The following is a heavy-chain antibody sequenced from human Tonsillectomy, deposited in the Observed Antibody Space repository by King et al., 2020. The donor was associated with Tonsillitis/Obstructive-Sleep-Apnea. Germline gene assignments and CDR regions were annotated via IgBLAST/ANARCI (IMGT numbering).Heavy chain of an antibody. CDR1: GFSLSNARMG. Sequence: VTLKESGPVLVKPTETLTLTCTFSGFSLSNARMGVSWIRQPPGKALEWLAHIFSNDEKSYSTPLKSRLTISKDTSKSQVGLTMANMDPVDTATYYLARILAEAGGLMGPRDYCDYWGQGTLVTVSS. CDR3: ARILAEAGGLMGPRDYCDY. CDR2: IFSNDEK. D-gene: IGHD1-14*01. J-gene: IGHJ4*02. V-gene: IGHV2-26*01.